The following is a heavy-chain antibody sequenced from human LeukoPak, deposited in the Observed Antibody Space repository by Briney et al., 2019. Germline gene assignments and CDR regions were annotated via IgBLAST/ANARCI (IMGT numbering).Heavy chain of an antibody. D-gene: IGHD6-19*01. V-gene: IGHV3-7*04. Sequence: PGGSLRLSCAASGVTFSSYWMRWVRQAPGKGLEWVANIKQDGSEIYYVDSVKGRFTISRDNAKNSLYLQMNSLRAEDTAVYYCARDNDPKSSGWGGYFDYWGQGTLVTVSS. J-gene: IGHJ4*02. CDR1: GVTFSSYW. CDR2: IKQDGSEI. CDR3: ARDNDPKSSGWGGYFDY.